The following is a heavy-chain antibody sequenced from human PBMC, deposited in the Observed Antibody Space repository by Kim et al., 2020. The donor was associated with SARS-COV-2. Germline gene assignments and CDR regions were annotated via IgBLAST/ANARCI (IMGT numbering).Heavy chain of an antibody. Sequence: GGSLRLSCAASGFTFSSCAIHWVRQAPGKGLEWVSVISYDGSNKNYADSVKGRFTISRDNSKNTLYLQMNSLRAEATALYYCASGPWSRLRGITYSYYGMDGWGPGTTVTVSS. CDR1: GFTFSSCA. D-gene: IGHD3-10*01. J-gene: IGHJ6*02. CDR3: ASGPWSRLRGITYSYYGMDG. CDR2: ISYDGSNK. V-gene: IGHV3-30-3*01.